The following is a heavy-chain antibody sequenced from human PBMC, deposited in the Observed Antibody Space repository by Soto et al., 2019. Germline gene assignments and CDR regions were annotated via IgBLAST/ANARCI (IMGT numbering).Heavy chain of an antibody. J-gene: IGHJ4*02. Sequence: ASETLSLTCTVSGGSISSYYWSWVRQPPGKGMVWIEYIYYSGSTTYNPPLKSRVTISVDTSKNQFSLKLSSVTAADTAVYYCARRVRYCSSTSCSNAYYFDYWGQGTLVTVSS. CDR1: GGSISSYY. CDR3: ARRVRYCSSTSCSNAYYFDY. V-gene: IGHV4-59*01. CDR2: IYYSGST. D-gene: IGHD2-2*01.